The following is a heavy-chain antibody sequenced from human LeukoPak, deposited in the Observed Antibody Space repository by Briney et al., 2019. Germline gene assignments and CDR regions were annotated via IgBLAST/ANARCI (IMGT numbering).Heavy chain of an antibody. Sequence: PGGSLRLSCAASGFTFSSYAMTWVRQAPGKGLEWVSGISGSGGRTYYADSVRGRFTISRDNSKNTLYLQMNSLRAEDTAVYYCAKAWALTYLGGVDSWGQGTLVTVSS. D-gene: IGHD2-21*02. CDR2: ISGSGGRT. V-gene: IGHV3-23*01. CDR1: GFTFSSYA. CDR3: AKAWALTYLGGVDS. J-gene: IGHJ4*02.